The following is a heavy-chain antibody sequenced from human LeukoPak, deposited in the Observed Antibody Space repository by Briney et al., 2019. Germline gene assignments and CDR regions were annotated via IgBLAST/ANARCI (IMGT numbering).Heavy chain of an antibody. CDR1: GFSLSNARMG. CDR3: ARARRYSGYDRWSDP. Sequence: NKSGPTLVNPTETLTLTCTVSGFSLSNARMGVGWIRQPPGKALEWLAHIFSSDEKSYSTSLRTRLTISKDTSKSQVVLTMTNMDPVDTATYYCARARRYSGYDRWSDPCGQGTLVTVSS. V-gene: IGHV2-26*01. D-gene: IGHD5-12*01. J-gene: IGHJ5*02. CDR2: IFSSDEK.